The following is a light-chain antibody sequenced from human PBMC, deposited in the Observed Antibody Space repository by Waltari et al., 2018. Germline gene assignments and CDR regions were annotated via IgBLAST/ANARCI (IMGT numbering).Light chain of an antibody. V-gene: IGKV3-11*01. Sequence: EIVLTQSPATLSLSPGERATLSCRASQSVSSSLAWYQQKPGQAPRLLISDASNRATGIPARFSGSGTGTDFNLTINSLEPEDFAVYYCQQRSIWPQLTFGGGTKVEI. J-gene: IGKJ4*01. CDR1: QSVSSS. CDR2: DAS. CDR3: QQRSIWPQLT.